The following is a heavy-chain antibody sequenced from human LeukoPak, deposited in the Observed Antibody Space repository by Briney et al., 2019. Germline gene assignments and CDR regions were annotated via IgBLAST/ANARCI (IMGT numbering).Heavy chain of an antibody. V-gene: IGHV3-23*01. CDR1: GFIFSSNA. CDR2: IGGSVGTK. Sequence: GGSLRLSCAASGFIFSSNAMSWVRQAPGKGLEWVSGIGGSVGTKYYADSVKGRFTISRDNSKNTVYLQMNSLRAEDTALYYCANLNGLGYCSSTSCHSVDYWGQGTLVTVSS. D-gene: IGHD2-2*01. CDR3: ANLNGLGYCSSTSCHSVDY. J-gene: IGHJ4*02.